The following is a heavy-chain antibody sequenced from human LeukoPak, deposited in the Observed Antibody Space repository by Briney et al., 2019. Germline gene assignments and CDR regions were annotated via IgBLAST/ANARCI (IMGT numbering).Heavy chain of an antibody. J-gene: IGHJ4*02. CDR2: INHSGSP. CDR1: GGSFSGYY. CDR3: ARELGGGSCFDY. V-gene: IGHV4-34*01. D-gene: IGHD2-15*01. Sequence: KAAETLSLTCAVNGGSFSGYYWSWIRQPPGKGLEWIGEINHSGSPNYNPSLKRRVTISVDTSKNQFSLKLSSVTAADTAVYYCARELGGGSCFDYWGQGTLVTVSS.